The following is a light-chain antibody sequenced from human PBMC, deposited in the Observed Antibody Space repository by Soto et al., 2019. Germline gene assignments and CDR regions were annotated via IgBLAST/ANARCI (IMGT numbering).Light chain of an antibody. CDR3: ATWDASLSGWV. V-gene: IGLV1-47*01. CDR1: SSNIGRNY. J-gene: IGLJ3*02. CDR2: KND. Sequence: QTVVSQPPSASGTPGQRGTISCSGSSSNIGRNYVYWYQQFPGTAPKLLIFKNDQRPSGVPDRFSGSKSGTSASLAISGLRSEDEADYYCATWDASLSGWVFGGGTKLTVL.